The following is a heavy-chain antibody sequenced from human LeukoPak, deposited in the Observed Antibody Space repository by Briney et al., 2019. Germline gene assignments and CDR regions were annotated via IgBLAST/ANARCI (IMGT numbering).Heavy chain of an antibody. D-gene: IGHD5-24*01. Sequence: ASVKVSRKASGYTFTSYYMYSVRQAPGQGVEWMGIINPSGGSTSYAQKFQGRVTMTRDMSTSTVYMELSSLRSEDTAVYYCAREVMATIHYYYYMDVWGKGTTVTVSS. CDR3: AREVMATIHYYYYMDV. J-gene: IGHJ6*03. CDR2: INPSGGST. CDR1: GYTFTSYY. V-gene: IGHV1-46*01.